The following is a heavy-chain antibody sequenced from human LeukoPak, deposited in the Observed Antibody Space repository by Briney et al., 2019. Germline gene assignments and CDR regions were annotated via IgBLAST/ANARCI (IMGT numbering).Heavy chain of an antibody. J-gene: IGHJ3*02. CDR2: INPSGGST. CDR3: ARDDQDYDFWSGYYGRHDAFDI. CDR1: GYTFTSYY. V-gene: IGHV1-46*01. D-gene: IGHD3-3*01. Sequence: ASVKVSCKASGYTFTSYYMHWVRQAPGQGLEWMGIINPSGGSTSYAQKFQDRVTMTTDTSTSTAYMELRSLRSDDTAVYYCARDDQDYDFWSGYYGRHDAFDIWGQGTMVTVSS.